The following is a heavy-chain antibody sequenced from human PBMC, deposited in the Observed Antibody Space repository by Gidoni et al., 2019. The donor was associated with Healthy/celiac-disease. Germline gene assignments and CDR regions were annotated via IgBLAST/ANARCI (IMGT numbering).Heavy chain of an antibody. CDR3: ARDLGSYYDSSGYGLQSVGMDV. D-gene: IGHD3-22*01. V-gene: IGHV4-31*03. Sequence: PGLVKPSQTLSLTCTVSGGSISSGGYYWSWIRQHPGKGLEWIGYIYYSGSTYYNPSLKSRVTISVDTSKNQFSLKLSSVTAADTAVYYCARDLGSYYDSSGYGLQSVGMDVWGQGTTVTVSS. J-gene: IGHJ6*02. CDR1: GGSISSGGYY. CDR2: IYYSGST.